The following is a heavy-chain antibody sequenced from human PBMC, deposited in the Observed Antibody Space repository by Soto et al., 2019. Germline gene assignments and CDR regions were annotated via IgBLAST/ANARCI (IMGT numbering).Heavy chain of an antibody. V-gene: IGHV3-48*04. CDR2: ISSSSSTI. D-gene: IGHD2-2*01. Sequence: PGGSLRLSCAASGFTFSSYDMSWVRQAPGKGLEWVSYISSSSSTIYYADSVKGRFTISRDNAKNSLYLQMNSLRAEDTAVYYCARDPNIVLVPAALRSYYYYYGMDVWGQGTTVTVSS. CDR1: GFTFSSYD. J-gene: IGHJ6*02. CDR3: ARDPNIVLVPAALRSYYYYYGMDV.